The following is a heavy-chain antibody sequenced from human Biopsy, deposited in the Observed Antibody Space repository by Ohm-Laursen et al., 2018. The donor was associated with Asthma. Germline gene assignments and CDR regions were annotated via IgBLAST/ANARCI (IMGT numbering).Heavy chain of an antibody. D-gene: IGHD2-2*01. CDR3: ARKAGSCISRTCYSLDF. Sequence: VASVTASCKPLGGTFNTYVIGWVRQAPGQGLGWMGWINSVFGTTTYPQKFQDRVTITADDSTSTVYMELSSLRSEDTAVYYCARKAGSCISRTCYSLDFWGQGTLVTVSS. CDR1: GGTFNTYV. CDR2: INSVFGTT. V-gene: IGHV1-69*13. J-gene: IGHJ4*02.